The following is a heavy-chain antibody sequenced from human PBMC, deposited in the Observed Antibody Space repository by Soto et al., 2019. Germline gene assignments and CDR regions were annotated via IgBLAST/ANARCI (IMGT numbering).Heavy chain of an antibody. D-gene: IGHD3-3*02. CDR1: GFTFSSYD. J-gene: IGHJ6*02. CDR3: ARVAGQITPTKHLLAPWTRSYGMDF. CDR2: IGTAGDT. Sequence: GGSLRLSCAASGFTFSSYDMHWVRQATGKGLEWVSAIGTAGDTYYPGSVKGRFTISRENAKNSLYLQMNSLRAEDTAVYYCARVAGQITPTKHLLAPWTRSYGMDFWCQETTVTVSS. V-gene: IGHV3-13*01.